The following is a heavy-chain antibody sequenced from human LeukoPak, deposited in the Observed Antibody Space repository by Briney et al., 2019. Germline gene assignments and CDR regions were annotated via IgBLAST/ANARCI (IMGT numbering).Heavy chain of an antibody. J-gene: IGHJ4*02. D-gene: IGHD3-10*01. CDR3: VKAGQLGFGDDY. CDR2: IHYDGSIK. CDR1: GFTFSSYG. Sequence: QTGGSLRLSCAASGFTFSSYGMHWVRQAPGKWLEWVTYIHYDGSIKYYADSVKGRFTISRDNSKNTLYLQMNSLRVEDTAVYYCVKAGQLGFGDDYWGQGILVTVSS. V-gene: IGHV3-30*02.